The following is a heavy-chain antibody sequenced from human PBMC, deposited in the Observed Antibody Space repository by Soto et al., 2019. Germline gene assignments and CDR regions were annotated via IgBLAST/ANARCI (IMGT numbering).Heavy chain of an antibody. V-gene: IGHV3-74*01. CDR1: GFTFSSYW. CDR2: INSDGSST. CDR3: ARVPDGGSYYDWFDP. J-gene: IGHJ5*02. Sequence: PGGSLRLSCAASGFTFSSYWMHWVRQAPGKGLVWVSRINSDGSSTSYADSVKGRFTISRDNAKNTLYLQMNSLRAEDTAVYYCARVPDGGSYYDWFDPWGQGTLVTVSS. D-gene: IGHD1-26*01.